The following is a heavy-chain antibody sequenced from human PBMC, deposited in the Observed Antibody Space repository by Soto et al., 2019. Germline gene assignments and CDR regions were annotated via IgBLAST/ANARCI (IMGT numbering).Heavy chain of an antibody. V-gene: IGHV4-31*03. Sequence: QVQLQESGPGLVKPSQTLSLTCTVSGGSISSGGYYWSWIRQHPGKGLEWIGYIYYSGSTYYNPSLRSRVTISVDPSKNQFSLKMRSVTAADPAVYSCASERVRYGFDSWGQGTLVTVSS. CDR3: ASERVRYGFDS. D-gene: IGHD5-18*01. J-gene: IGHJ4*02. CDR2: IYYSGST. CDR1: GGSISSGGYY.